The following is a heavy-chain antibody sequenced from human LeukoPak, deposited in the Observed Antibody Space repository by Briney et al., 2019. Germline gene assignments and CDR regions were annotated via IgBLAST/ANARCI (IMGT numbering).Heavy chain of an antibody. Sequence: GGSLRLSCAASGVTVSSNYMSWVRQAPGKGLEWVSVIYSGGSTYYTDSVKGRFIISRDNSKNTLYLQINSLRAEDTAVYYCAREDLVRGVHSYYYYGLDVWGQGTTVTVSS. D-gene: IGHD3-10*01. V-gene: IGHV3-66*01. CDR2: IYSGGST. CDR1: GVTVSSNY. J-gene: IGHJ6*02. CDR3: AREDLVRGVHSYYYYGLDV.